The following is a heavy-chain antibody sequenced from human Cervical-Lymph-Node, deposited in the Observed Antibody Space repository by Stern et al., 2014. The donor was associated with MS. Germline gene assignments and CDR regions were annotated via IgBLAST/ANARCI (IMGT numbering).Heavy chain of an antibody. V-gene: IGHV5-51*01. J-gene: IGHJ4*02. CDR3: ARQRYFDY. Sequence: VQLVESGPEVKRPGESLKISCQASGYTFTSYWIGWVRQMPGKGLEWIAILFPGGSDIRYSPSFQGQVTISADKSSSTAYLQWNNLKASDTAIYYCARQRYFDYWGQGTLFTVSS. CDR2: LFPGGSDI. CDR1: GYTFTSYW.